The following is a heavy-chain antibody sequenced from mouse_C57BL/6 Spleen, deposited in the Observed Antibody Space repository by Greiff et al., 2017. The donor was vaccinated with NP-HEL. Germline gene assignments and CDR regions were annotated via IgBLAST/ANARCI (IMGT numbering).Heavy chain of an antibody. Sequence: QVQLQQPGAELVKPGASVKMSCKASGYTFTSYWITWVKQRPGQGLEWIGDIYPGSGSTNYNEKFKSKATLTVDTSSSTAYMQLSSLTSEDSAVYYCAREDYDYDGGAMDYWGQGTSVTVSS. CDR3: AREDYDYDGGAMDY. D-gene: IGHD2-4*01. V-gene: IGHV1-55*01. CDR2: IYPGSGST. CDR1: GYTFTSYW. J-gene: IGHJ4*01.